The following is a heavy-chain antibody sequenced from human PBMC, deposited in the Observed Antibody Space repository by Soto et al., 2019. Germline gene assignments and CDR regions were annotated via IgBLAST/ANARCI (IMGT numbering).Heavy chain of an antibody. CDR2: ITADNGDT. D-gene: IGHD3-3*01. J-gene: IGHJ4*02. CDR3: ARRTLGSAIGSGDY. Sequence: QIQLVQSGAEVKKPGASVKVSCRASGYTFSMYGITRGRQAPGQGLEWKGWITADNGDTKFAQRLQHRVSMTIDTSTSTAYMELRNLRSDDTALYYCARRTLGSAIGSGDYCGQGTLVTVSS. V-gene: IGHV1-18*01. CDR1: GYTFSMYG.